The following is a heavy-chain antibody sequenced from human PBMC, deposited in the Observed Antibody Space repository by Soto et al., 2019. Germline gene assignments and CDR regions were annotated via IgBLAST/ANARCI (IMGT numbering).Heavy chain of an antibody. CDR3: TVSGAHYYYTLDA. D-gene: IGHD3-10*01. Sequence: EVQLVESGGGLVQPGGSLKLSCAASGFIFSASAVHWVRQASGNGLEWIGRIRSKANNYATGYAASVNGRFTISRYDSKNTAYLQVNSLKTEDTAVYYCTVSGAHYYYTLDAWGQGTSVTVSS. V-gene: IGHV3-73*01. CDR2: IRSKANNYAT. CDR1: GFIFSASA. J-gene: IGHJ6*02.